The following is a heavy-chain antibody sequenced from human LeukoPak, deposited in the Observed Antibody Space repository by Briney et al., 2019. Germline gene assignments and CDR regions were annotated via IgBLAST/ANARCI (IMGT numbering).Heavy chain of an antibody. V-gene: IGHV4-34*01. CDR2: INHSGST. J-gene: IGHJ4*02. CDR1: GGSFSGYY. CDR3: ARGVVVAASPDYFDY. Sequence: SETLSLTCAVYGGSFSGYYWSWIRQPPGKGLEWIGEINHSGSTNYNPSLKSRVTISVDTSKTQFSLKLSSVTAADTAVYYCARGVVVAASPDYFDYWGQGTLVTVSS. D-gene: IGHD2-15*01.